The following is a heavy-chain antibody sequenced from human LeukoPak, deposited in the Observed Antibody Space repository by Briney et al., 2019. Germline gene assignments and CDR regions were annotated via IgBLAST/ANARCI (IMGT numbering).Heavy chain of an antibody. CDR1: GFTFCSFW. D-gene: IGHD2-2*01. J-gene: IGHJ4*02. CDR2: IKQDRSEK. V-gene: IGHV3-7*04. CDR3: ARALCSSTSCYGTYIDY. Sequence: GGSLRLSCAASGFTFCSFWMSWVRQAPGEGLEWVANIKQDRSEKYYVDSVKGRFTISRDNPKNSLYLQINSLRAEDTAVYYCARALCSSTSCYGTYIDYWRQGTLVTVSS.